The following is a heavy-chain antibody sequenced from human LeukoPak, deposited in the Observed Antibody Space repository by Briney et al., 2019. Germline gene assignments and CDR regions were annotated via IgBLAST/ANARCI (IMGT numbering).Heavy chain of an antibody. V-gene: IGHV1-2*02. D-gene: IGHD3-9*01. CDR3: ARTFTRYFDWLPYY. CDR2: INPNSGGT. J-gene: IGHJ4*02. Sequence: GASVKVSCKASGCTFTGYYMHWVRQAPGQGLEWMGWINPNSGGTNYAQKFQGRVTMTRDTSISTAYMELSRLRSDDTAVYYCARTFTRYFDWLPYYWGQGTLVTVSS. CDR1: GCTFTGYY.